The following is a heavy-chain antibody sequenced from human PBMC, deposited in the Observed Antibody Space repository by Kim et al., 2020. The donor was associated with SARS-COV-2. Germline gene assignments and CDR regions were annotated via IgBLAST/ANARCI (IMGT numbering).Heavy chain of an antibody. D-gene: IGHD3-3*01. J-gene: IGHJ6*03. CDR3: AKESLGGFLEWLSPGYMDV. Sequence: RFTISRDNSKNTLYLQMNSLRAEDTAVYYCAKESLGGFLEWLSPGYMDVWGKGTTVTVSS. V-gene: IGHV3-30*02.